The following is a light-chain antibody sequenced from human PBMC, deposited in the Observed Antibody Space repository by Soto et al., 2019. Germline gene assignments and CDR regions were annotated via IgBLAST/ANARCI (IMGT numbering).Light chain of an antibody. CDR2: GAT. CDR1: QSLSSD. V-gene: IGKV3-15*01. CDR3: QQYYNWSPWT. J-gene: IGKJ1*01. Sequence: EVVLTQSPATLSVSPGERATLSCRASQSLSSDLAWYQQKPGQAPRLLIYGATTRAAGIPVRFSGSGSGTEFTLTISSLQSEGFAVYYCQQYYNWSPWTFGQGTKVEIK.